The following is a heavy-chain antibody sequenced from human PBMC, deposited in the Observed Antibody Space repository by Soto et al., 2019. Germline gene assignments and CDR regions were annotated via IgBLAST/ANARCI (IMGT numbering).Heavy chain of an antibody. CDR3: ARAHRRFRALGYCSGCSCSPLDY. J-gene: IGHJ4*02. Sequence: QVQLQQWGAGLLKPSETLSLTCAVYGGSFSGYYWSWIRQPPGKGLEWIGEINHSGSTNYNPSLKSRVTISVDTSKNQFSLQLSSVPAADTAVYYCARAHRRFRALGYCSGCSCSPLDYWGQGTLVTVSS. V-gene: IGHV4-34*01. CDR2: INHSGST. D-gene: IGHD2-15*01. CDR1: GGSFSGYY.